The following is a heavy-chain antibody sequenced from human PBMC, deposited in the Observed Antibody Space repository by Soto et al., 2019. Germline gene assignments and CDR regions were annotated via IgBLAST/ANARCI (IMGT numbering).Heavy chain of an antibody. D-gene: IGHD6-13*01. J-gene: IGHJ6*03. CDR1: GFTFSSYG. CDR2: ISYDGSNK. CDR3: AKDGIAAAGTGGLAYYYYYYMDV. V-gene: IGHV3-30*18. Sequence: GGSLRLSCAASGFTFSSYGMHWVRQAPGKGLEWVAVISYDGSNKYYADSGKGRITISRDNSKNTLYLQMNSLRAEDTAVYYCAKDGIAAAGTGGLAYYYYYYMDVWGKGTTVTVSS.